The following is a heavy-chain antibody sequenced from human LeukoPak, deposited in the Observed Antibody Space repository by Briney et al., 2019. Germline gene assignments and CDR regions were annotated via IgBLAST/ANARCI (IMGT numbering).Heavy chain of an antibody. CDR3: ARGGAVTGAFDY. Sequence: GGSLRLSCAASGFTFSSYSMNWVRQAPGKGLEWVSSISSSSSYIYYADSVKGRFTISRDNAKNSLYLQMNSLRAEDTAVYYCARGGAVTGAFDYWGQGTLVTVSS. D-gene: IGHD6-19*01. CDR1: GFTFSSYS. CDR2: ISSSSSYI. V-gene: IGHV3-21*01. J-gene: IGHJ4*02.